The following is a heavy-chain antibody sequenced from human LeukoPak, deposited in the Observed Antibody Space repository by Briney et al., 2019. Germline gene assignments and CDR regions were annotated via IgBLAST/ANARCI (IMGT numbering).Heavy chain of an antibody. D-gene: IGHD1-26*01. V-gene: IGHV3-30*18. J-gene: IGHJ4*02. Sequence: PGGSLRLSCAASGFTFSKYGMHWVRQAPGKGLEWVAFISYDGSNELYVDSVKGRFSISRDNSKNTLYLQMNNLRAEDTAVYYCAKGIVPSSFCDYWGPGTLVTVSS. CDR1: GFTFSKYG. CDR3: AKGIVPSSFCDY. CDR2: ISYDGSNE.